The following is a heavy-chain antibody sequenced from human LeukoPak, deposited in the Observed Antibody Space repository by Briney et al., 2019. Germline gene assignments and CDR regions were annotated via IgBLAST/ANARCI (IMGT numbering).Heavy chain of an antibody. CDR1: GGSISSSSYY. D-gene: IGHD6-13*01. CDR3: ASQRYSSSWYGVDYFDF. V-gene: IGHV4-39*01. J-gene: IGHJ4*02. Sequence: SETLSLTCTVSGGSISSSSYYWGWIRQPPGKGLEWIGSIYYSGSTYYNPSLKSRVTISVDTSKNQFSLKLSSVTAADTAVYYCASQRYSSSWYGVDYFDFWGQGTLVTVSS. CDR2: IYYSGST.